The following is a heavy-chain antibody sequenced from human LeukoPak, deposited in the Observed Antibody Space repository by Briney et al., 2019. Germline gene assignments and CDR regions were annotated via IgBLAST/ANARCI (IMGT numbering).Heavy chain of an antibody. D-gene: IGHD3-22*01. CDR3: AKDSGYHFLDC. Sequence: GGSLRLSCAASGITFSSHAMIWVRQAPGKGLEWVSAISGSGDRTYHADSVKGRLTISRDNSKNTLYLQMSSLRAEDTAVYYCAKDSGYHFLDCWGQGTPVTVSS. V-gene: IGHV3-23*01. J-gene: IGHJ4*02. CDR2: ISGSGDRT. CDR1: GITFSSHA.